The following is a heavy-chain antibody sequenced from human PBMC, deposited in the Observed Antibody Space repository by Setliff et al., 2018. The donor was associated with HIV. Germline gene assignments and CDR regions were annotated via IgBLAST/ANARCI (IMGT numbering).Heavy chain of an antibody. CDR3: ARVPVAGANWFDP. D-gene: IGHD2-21*01. CDR2: IHSSGPT. J-gene: IGHJ5*02. V-gene: IGHV4-4*09. Sequence: SETLSLTCTVSGGSINNYYWSWMRQSPGKGLEWIGYIHSSGPTNYNPSLTSRVSISVDTSKNQFSLKLISVTAADQGVYYCARVPVAGANWFDPWGLGTLVTVSS. CDR1: GGSINNYY.